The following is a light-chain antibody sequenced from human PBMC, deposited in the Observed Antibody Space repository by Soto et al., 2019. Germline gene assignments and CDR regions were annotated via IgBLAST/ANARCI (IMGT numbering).Light chain of an antibody. CDR2: DVN. CDR3: SSYTSTHTRV. Sequence: QSALTQPAFVSGSPGQSITISCTGTSSDVGGYDFVSWYQHHPGKAPKLMIYDVNNRPSGLSNRFSGSKSGNTASLTISGLQTEDEADYYCSSYTSTHTRVFGTGTKVTVL. V-gene: IGLV2-14*01. J-gene: IGLJ1*01. CDR1: SSDVGGYDF.